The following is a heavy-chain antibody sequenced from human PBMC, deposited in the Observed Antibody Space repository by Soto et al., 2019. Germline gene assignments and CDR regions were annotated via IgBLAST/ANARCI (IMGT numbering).Heavy chain of an antibody. Sequence: QVQLVQSGAEVKKPGASVKVSCKASGDNFTRYYLHWVRQAPGQGLECMGIIDRGGGSTNYAQKFQGTITMSSDTSKSPVYVELSSLRSEDTAVYYCARDEGDYSATYFSPRPEKPGFEFWGQGTLVTVSS. J-gene: IGHJ4*02. CDR3: ARDEGDYSATYFSPRPEKPGFEF. V-gene: IGHV1-46*01. CDR1: GDNFTRYY. CDR2: IDRGGGST. D-gene: IGHD2-15*01.